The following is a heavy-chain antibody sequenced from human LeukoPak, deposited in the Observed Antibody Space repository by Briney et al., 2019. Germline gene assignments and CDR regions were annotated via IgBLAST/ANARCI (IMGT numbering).Heavy chain of an antibody. CDR1: GYTFTSYY. J-gene: IGHJ3*01. CDR2: INPSGGST. D-gene: IGHD3-22*01. V-gene: IGHV1-46*01. Sequence: ASVKVSCKASGYTFTSYYMHWVRQAPGEGLEWMGIINPSGGSTTYAQKVQGRVTMTIDTSTSTAYMELRSLTSDDTAVYYCARDRYPSSGYYYEDTFQVWGQGTMVTVSS. CDR3: ARDRYPSSGYYYEDTFQV.